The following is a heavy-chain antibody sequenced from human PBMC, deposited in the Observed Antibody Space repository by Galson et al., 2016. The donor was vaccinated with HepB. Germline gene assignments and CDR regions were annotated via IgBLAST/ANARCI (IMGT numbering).Heavy chain of an antibody. CDR3: GRVGPLNYDFLSGDSDAVDL. V-gene: IGHV1-18*01. CDR1: GYTFPNYG. D-gene: IGHD3-3*01. J-gene: IGHJ3*01. CDR2: ISIYNGKI. Sequence: SVKVSCKASGYTFPNYGVSWVRQAPGQGLEWMGWISIYNGKIHYAQRFQGRVTMTTDTSTTTAYMELRSLTSDDTAVYYCGRVGPLNYDFLSGDSDAVDLWGQGTMVTVSS.